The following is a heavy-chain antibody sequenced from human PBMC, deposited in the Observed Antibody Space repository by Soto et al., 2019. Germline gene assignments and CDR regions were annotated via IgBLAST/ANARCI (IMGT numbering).Heavy chain of an antibody. D-gene: IGHD5-12*01. V-gene: IGHV4-39*01. CDR3: ASTYNTGFSFDY. Sequence: SETLSLTCTVSGDSISSSSYYWGWIRQPPGKGLEWIGSIYYTGNTYYNPSLKSRVTISVDTSKSQFSLKLSSVTAADTAVYYCASTYNTGFSFDYWGQGTLVTVSS. CDR2: IYYTGNT. CDR1: GDSISSSSYY. J-gene: IGHJ4*02.